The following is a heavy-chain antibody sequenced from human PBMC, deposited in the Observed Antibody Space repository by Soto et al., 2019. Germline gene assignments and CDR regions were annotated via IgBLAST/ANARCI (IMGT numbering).Heavy chain of an antibody. Sequence: SETLSLTCAVSGHSISSGYYWGWIRQPPGKGLEWIGSFYHSGSTYYNPSLKSRVTISVDTSKNQFSLKLSSVTAAGTAVYYCARGEYYGSGNYFDYWGQGTLVTVS. V-gene: IGHV4-38-2*01. J-gene: IGHJ4*02. D-gene: IGHD3-10*01. CDR1: GHSISSGYY. CDR3: ARGEYYGSGNYFDY. CDR2: FYHSGST.